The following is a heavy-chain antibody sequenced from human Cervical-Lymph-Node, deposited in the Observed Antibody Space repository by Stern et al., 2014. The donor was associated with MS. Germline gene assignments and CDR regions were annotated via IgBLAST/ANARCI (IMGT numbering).Heavy chain of an antibody. V-gene: IGHV5-51*03. Sequence: EVQLLQPGAEVRKPGESLRISCEASGYRFTNNWIGWVRQAPGQGLEWMGMIYPGDSETRYSQVFQGQVTIFGDKYNSITYLQWSSLKASDTAMYYCARRGHGYMGIDYWGQGTLVTVSS. CDR3: ARRGHGYMGIDY. D-gene: IGHD1-1*01. J-gene: IGHJ4*02. CDR1: GYRFTNNW. CDR2: IYPGDSET.